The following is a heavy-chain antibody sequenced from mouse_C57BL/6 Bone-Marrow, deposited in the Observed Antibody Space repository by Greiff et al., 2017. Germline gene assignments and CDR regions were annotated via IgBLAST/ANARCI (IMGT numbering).Heavy chain of an antibody. J-gene: IGHJ4*01. Sequence: QVHVKQSGPGLVAPSQSLSITCTVSGFSLTSYGVHWVRQPPGKGLEWLVVIWSDGSTTYNSALKSRLSISKDNSKSQVVLKMNSLQTDDTAMYYCARHEGYYGSSYAMDYWGQGTSVTVSS. CDR2: IWSDGST. CDR1: GFSLTSYG. CDR3: ARHEGYYGSSYAMDY. D-gene: IGHD1-1*01. V-gene: IGHV2-6-1*01.